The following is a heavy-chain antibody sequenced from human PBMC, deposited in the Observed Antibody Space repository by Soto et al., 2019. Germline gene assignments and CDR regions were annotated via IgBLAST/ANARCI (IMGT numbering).Heavy chain of an antibody. D-gene: IGHD1-1*01. CDR2: IYYSGST. CDR1: GGSISSYY. J-gene: IGHJ3*02. V-gene: IGHV4-59*01. Sequence: PSETLSLTCTVSGGSISSYYWSWIRQPPGKGLEWIGYIYYSGSTNYNPSLKSRVTISVDTSKNQFSLKLSSVTAADTAVYYCARFVLPAGTQAFDIWGQGTMVTVSS. CDR3: ARFVLPAGTQAFDI.